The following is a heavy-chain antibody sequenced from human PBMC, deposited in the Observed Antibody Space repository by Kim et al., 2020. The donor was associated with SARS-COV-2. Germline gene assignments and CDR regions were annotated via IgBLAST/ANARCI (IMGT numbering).Heavy chain of an antibody. J-gene: IGHJ4*02. Sequence: ASVKVSCKASGYTFPNYAISWVRQAPGQGLEWMGWINTDTGNPTYAQAFTGRFVFSVDTSVSTTYLQISSLKAEDTALYYCARVIWGSYRYTDSWGQGTLVTVSS. CDR3: ARVIWGSYRYTDS. V-gene: IGHV7-4-1*02. D-gene: IGHD3-16*02. CDR1: GYTFPNYA. CDR2: INTDTGNP.